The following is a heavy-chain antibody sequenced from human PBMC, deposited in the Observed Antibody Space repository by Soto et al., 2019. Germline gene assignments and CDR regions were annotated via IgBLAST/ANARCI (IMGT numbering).Heavy chain of an antibody. V-gene: IGHV1-8*01. CDR3: ERGGGRGYSDAFDI. J-gene: IGHJ3*02. D-gene: IGHD5-18*01. CDR2: MNPNSGNT. Sequence: QVQLVQSGAEVKKPGASVKVSCKASGYTFTSYNINWVRQATGQGLEWMGWMNPNSGNTGYAHKFQGRVTMTRSTSLSTAYMEVSSLRSEDTAVYYCERGGGRGYSDAFDIWGQETMVTVSS. CDR1: GYTFTSYN.